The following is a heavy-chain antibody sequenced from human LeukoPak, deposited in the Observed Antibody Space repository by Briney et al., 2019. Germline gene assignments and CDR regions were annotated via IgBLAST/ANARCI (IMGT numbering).Heavy chain of an antibody. CDR3: ARDSRYSDNSGYYYSHYYMDV. CDR1: GGSISYYY. CDR2: IYNSGTT. V-gene: IGHV4-59*01. Sequence: PSETLPLTCTVSGGSISYYYWSWLRQPPGKRLEWIGYIYNSGTTRYNPSLMSRVTISVDTSKNQFSLNLRSVTAADTAVYYCARDSRYSDNSGYYYSHYYMDVWGKGTTVTVSS. J-gene: IGHJ6*03. D-gene: IGHD3-22*01.